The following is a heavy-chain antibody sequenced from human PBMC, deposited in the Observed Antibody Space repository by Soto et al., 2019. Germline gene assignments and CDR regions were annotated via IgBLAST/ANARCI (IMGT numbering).Heavy chain of an antibody. V-gene: IGHV3-11*01. CDR2: ISSYGSTI. CDR1: GFTFNDYY. D-gene: IGHD3-10*01. CDR3: ARDYYYGSGSYFLHDY. J-gene: IGHJ4*02. Sequence: QVQLVESGGGLVKPGGSLRLSCAASGFTFNDYYMSWIRQAPGKGLEWVSYISSYGSTIYYADSVKGRFTISRDNAKNSLYLQMYSLRAEDTAVYYCARDYYYGSGSYFLHDYWGQGTLVTVSS.